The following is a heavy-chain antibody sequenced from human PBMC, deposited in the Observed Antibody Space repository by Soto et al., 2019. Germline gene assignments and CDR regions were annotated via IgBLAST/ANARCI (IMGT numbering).Heavy chain of an antibody. CDR3: TSEDVATGLV. CDR2: INPSSAST. V-gene: IGHV1-46*01. J-gene: IGHJ4*02. CDR1: GYTFTSYY. D-gene: IGHD1-26*01. Sequence: ASVKVSCKASGYTFTSYYMHWVRQAPGQGLEWMGIINPSSASTSYAQKFQSRVTMTRDTSTSTVYMELSSLRFEDTAVYYCTSEDVATGLVWGRGSLVTVSS.